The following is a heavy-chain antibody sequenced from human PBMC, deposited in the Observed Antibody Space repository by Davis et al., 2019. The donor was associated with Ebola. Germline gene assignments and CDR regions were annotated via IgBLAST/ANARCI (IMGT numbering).Heavy chain of an antibody. CDR3: TRHPPLTTANWIDY. CDR2: IRSKANSYAT. Sequence: AGSLTLSCAASRLTFSGSAIHWVRQASGKGLEWVGRIRSKANSYATAYAASVKGRFTISRDDSKNTAYLQMNSLKTEDTAVYYCTRHPPLTTANWIDYWGQGTLVTVSS. CDR1: RLTFSGSA. D-gene: IGHD1-1*01. V-gene: IGHV3-73*01. J-gene: IGHJ4*02.